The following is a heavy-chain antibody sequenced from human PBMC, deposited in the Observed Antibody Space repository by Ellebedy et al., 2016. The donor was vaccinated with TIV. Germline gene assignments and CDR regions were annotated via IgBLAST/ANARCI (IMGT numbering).Heavy chain of an antibody. CDR2: INPNSGGT. CDR1: GYTFTSYG. D-gene: IGHD3-10*01. CDR3: ARDGMVRGQAY. V-gene: IGHV1-2*02. Sequence: AASVKVSCKASGYTFTSYGINWVRQATGQGLEWMGWINPNSGGTNYAQKFQGRCTMTRDTSTSTVDMELSSLRSEDTAVYYCARDGMVRGQAYWGQGTLVTVSS. J-gene: IGHJ4*02.